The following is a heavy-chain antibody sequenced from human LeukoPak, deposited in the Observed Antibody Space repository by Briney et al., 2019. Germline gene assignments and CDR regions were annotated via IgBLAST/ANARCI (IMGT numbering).Heavy chain of an antibody. J-gene: IGHJ1*01. CDR2: ISISGATT. V-gene: IGHV3-23*01. CDR3: AKEYKVGTTTKCFQH. Sequence: GGSLRLSCAPSGFTISSYAMSWIRQAPGKGLEWVSAISISGATTHYADSVKGRFTISRDNSKNTMYLEVNSLRAEDTAIYYCAKEYKVGTTTKCFQHWGQGTLVTVSS. CDR1: GFTISSYA. D-gene: IGHD1-26*01.